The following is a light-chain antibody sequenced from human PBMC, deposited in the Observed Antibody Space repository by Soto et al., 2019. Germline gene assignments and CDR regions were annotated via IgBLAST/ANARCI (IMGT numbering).Light chain of an antibody. J-gene: IGKJ1*01. V-gene: IGKV3-20*01. CDR1: QSVSSSY. CDR3: QQYGSSPQT. Sequence: EIVLTQSPGTLSLSRGERATLSCRASQSVSSSYLAWYQQKPGQAPRLLIYGASSRATGIPDRFSGSGSGTDFTITISRLEPEDFAVYYCQQYGSSPQTFGQGTKVEIK. CDR2: GAS.